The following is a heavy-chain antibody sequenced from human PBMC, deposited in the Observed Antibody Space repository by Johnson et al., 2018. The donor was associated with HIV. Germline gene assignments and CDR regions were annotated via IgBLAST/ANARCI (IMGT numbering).Heavy chain of an antibody. V-gene: IGHV3-11*04. D-gene: IGHD1-26*01. Sequence: QVQLVESGGGLVKPGGSLRLSCAASGFTFSDYYMNWIRQAPGKGLEWLSTISSGGSVRYYADSVRGGFTISRDNSKNTLYLQMNSLRAEDTAVYYCARAGARAFDIWGQGTMVTVSS. CDR1: GFTFSDYY. CDR3: ARAGARAFDI. CDR2: ISSGGSVR. J-gene: IGHJ3*02.